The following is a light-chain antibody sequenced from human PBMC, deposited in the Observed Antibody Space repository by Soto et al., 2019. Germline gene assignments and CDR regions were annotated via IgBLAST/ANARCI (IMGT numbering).Light chain of an antibody. V-gene: IGKV1-12*01. CDR3: QQGTTFPLS. Sequence: IHMTQSPSSVSASVGDRVTITCRASRDITNWLAWYQQKPGEAPKILIFPASSLRSGVPSRFSGSGSGTDFSLTISSLQPEDVATYYCQQGTTFPLSFGGGTRVDLK. CDR2: PAS. CDR1: RDITNW. J-gene: IGKJ4*01.